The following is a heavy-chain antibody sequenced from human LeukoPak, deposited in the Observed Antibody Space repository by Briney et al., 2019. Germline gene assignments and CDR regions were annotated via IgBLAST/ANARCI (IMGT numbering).Heavy chain of an antibody. Sequence: ASVKASCKASGYTFTGYYMHWVRQAPGQGLEWMGWINPNSGGTNYAQTFQGRVTMTRDTSISTAYMELSRLRSDDTAVYYCARGAIPPLPDDPTEYYFDYWGQGTLVTVSS. V-gene: IGHV1-2*02. J-gene: IGHJ4*02. D-gene: IGHD1-26*01. CDR1: GYTFTGYY. CDR2: INPNSGGT. CDR3: ARGAIPPLPDDPTEYYFDY.